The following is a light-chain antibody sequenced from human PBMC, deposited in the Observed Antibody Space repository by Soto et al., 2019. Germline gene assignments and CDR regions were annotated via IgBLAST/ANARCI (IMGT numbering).Light chain of an antibody. V-gene: IGKV3-15*01. CDR3: QQYNNWIT. Sequence: EIVMTQSPATLSVSPGERAILSCRASQSISINLAWYQQKPGQAPRLLIYAASNRATGVPARFSSSWSGTEFALTISSLQSEDFAVYYCQQYNNWITFGQGTRLE. CDR1: QSISIN. CDR2: AAS. J-gene: IGKJ5*01.